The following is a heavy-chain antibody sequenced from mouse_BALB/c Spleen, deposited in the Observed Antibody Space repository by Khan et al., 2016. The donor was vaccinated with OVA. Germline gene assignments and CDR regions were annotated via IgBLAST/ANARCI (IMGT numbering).Heavy chain of an antibody. CDR3: TSGRAY. Sequence: EVKLPESGPGLVKPSQSLSLTCTVTGYSITSDYAWNWIRQFPGNKLEWMGYISYSGSPSYTPSLKSRTSITRDTSKNQFFLQLNSVTTEDTATYYGTSGRAYWGQGTLVTVSA. CDR2: ISYSGSP. V-gene: IGHV3-2*02. CDR1: GYSITSDYA. J-gene: IGHJ3*01.